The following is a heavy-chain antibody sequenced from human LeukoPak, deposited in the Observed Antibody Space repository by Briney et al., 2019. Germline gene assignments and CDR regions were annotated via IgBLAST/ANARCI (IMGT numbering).Heavy chain of an antibody. Sequence: SGPTLVKPTQTLTLTCTFSGFSLSTSGVGVGWIRQPPGKALEWFALIYWNDDKRYSPSLKSRLTITKDTSKNQVVLTMTNMDPVDTATYYCAHSSSHYYGSGSTFDYWGQGTLVTVSS. D-gene: IGHD3-10*01. J-gene: IGHJ4*02. CDR2: IYWNDDK. CDR3: AHSSSHYYGSGSTFDY. V-gene: IGHV2-5*01. CDR1: GFSLSTSGVG.